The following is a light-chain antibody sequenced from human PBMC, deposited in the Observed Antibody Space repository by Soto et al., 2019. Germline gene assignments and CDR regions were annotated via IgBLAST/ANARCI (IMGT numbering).Light chain of an antibody. J-gene: IGKJ5*01. CDR3: HQRSNWHLIT. Sequence: EIVMTQSPAALAVSLGETATRSCRASQSVSKNVGWYQQKPGQAPKLLIYDASNRAPGSPARFSGSGAGTDFTLTTSSLLPEDFSVYYCHQRSNWHLITFGQGTQLEI. V-gene: IGKV3D-11*02. CDR1: QSVSKN. CDR2: DAS.